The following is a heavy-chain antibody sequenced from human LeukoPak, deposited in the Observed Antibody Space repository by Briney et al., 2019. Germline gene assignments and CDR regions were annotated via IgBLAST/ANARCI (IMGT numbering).Heavy chain of an antibody. CDR3: ATYSVAGRTYYFDY. CDR1: GYSFTNYG. Sequence: ASVKVSCKASGYSFTNYGITWVRQAPGQGLEWMGWISPYNGNTNYAQKLQGRVTTTRDTSTSTAYMELRSLRSDDTAVYYCATYSVAGRTYYFDYWGQGALVTVSS. J-gene: IGHJ4*02. V-gene: IGHV1-18*01. CDR2: ISPYNGNT. D-gene: IGHD6-13*01.